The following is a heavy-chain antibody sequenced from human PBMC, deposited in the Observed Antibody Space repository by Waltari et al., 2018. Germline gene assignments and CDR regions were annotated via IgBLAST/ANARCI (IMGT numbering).Heavy chain of an antibody. CDR3: ARGRGIXGVVSRFDP. CDR1: GGXXSGYY. CDR2: INHSGST. D-gene: IGHD3-3*01. J-gene: IGHJ5*02. Sequence: QVQLQQWGAGLLKPSETXSLTCAVYGGXXSGYYWSWIRQPPGKGLEWMGEINHSGSTXYNPSLKSRVTISVDTSKNQFSLKLSSVTAADTAVYYCARGRGIXGVVSRFDPWGQGTLXXXSS. V-gene: IGHV4-34*01.